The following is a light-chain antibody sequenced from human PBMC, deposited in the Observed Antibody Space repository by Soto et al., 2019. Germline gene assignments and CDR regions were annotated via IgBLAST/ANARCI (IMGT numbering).Light chain of an antibody. J-gene: IGKJ1*01. Sequence: EIVFAQSPGTLSLSPGERATLSCRGSQSVSSSYLAWYQQKPGQAPRLLIYGASTRATGIPVRFSGSGSETEFTLTISSLQSEDFAVYYCQQYNNWPPWTFGQGTKVDIK. CDR2: GAS. CDR3: QQYNNWPPWT. CDR1: QSVSSSY. V-gene: IGKV3-15*01.